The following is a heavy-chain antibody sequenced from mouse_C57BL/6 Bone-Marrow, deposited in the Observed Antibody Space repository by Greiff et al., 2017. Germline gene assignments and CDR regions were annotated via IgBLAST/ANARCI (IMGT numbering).Heavy chain of an antibody. CDR3: ASDYYGSEGAMDY. CDR2: IFPGSGST. V-gene: IGHV1-56*01. D-gene: IGHD1-1*01. J-gene: IGHJ4*01. Sequence: VKLQESGPELVRPGASVKISCKAPGYTFTSHWMQWVRQRPGQGLEWIGEIFPGSGSTYYNEKFKGKATLTVVTSTSTAVMQLNNLTAGDSAVYFCASDYYGSEGAMDYWGQGTSVTVSS. CDR1: GYTFTSHW.